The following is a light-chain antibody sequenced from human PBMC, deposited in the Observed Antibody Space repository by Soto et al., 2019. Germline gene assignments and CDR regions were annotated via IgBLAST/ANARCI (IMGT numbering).Light chain of an antibody. CDR2: EVS. CDR1: PSLLQSDGKTH. J-gene: IGKJ5*01. Sequence: DIVMTQTPLALSVTPGQPASISCKSIPSLLQSDGKTHLFWYLQKPGQPPQLLIYEVSNRFSGVPDRFSGSGSGTDFTLKISRVGAEDIGVYYCMQTILLPITLGQGTRLEIK. V-gene: IGKV2D-29*01. CDR3: MQTILLPIT.